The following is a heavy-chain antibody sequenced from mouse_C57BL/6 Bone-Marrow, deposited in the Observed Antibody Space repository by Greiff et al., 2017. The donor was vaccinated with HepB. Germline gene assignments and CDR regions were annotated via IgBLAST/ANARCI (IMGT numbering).Heavy chain of an antibody. Sequence: QVQLQQSGAELVMPGASVKLSCKASGYTFTSYWMHWVKQRPGQGLEWIGEIDPSDSYTNYNQKFKGKSTLTVDKSSSTAYMQLSSLTSEDSAVYYCARGEKDYGSSYGFAYWGQVTLVTVSA. D-gene: IGHD1-1*01. V-gene: IGHV1-69*01. CDR3: ARGEKDYGSSYGFAY. J-gene: IGHJ3*01. CDR1: GYTFTSYW. CDR2: IDPSDSYT.